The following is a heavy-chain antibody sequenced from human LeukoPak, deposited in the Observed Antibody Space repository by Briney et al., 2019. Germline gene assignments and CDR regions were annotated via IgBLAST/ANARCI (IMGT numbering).Heavy chain of an antibody. CDR2: INPNSGGT. Sequence: ASVKVSCKASGYTFTGYYMHWVRPAPGQGLEWMGWINPNSGGTNYAQKFQGRVTMTRDTSISTAYMELSRLRSDDTAVYYCARDIAAAADLDYWGQGTLVTVSS. D-gene: IGHD6-13*01. V-gene: IGHV1-2*02. J-gene: IGHJ4*02. CDR1: GYTFTGYY. CDR3: ARDIAAAADLDY.